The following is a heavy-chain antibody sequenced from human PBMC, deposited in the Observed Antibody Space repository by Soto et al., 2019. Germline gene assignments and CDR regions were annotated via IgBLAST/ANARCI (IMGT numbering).Heavy chain of an antibody. V-gene: IGHV3-30-3*01. CDR1: GFTFSSYA. J-gene: IGHJ4*02. CDR2: ISYDGSNK. CDR3: AVVPAAMLDIDY. D-gene: IGHD2-2*01. Sequence: GGSLRLSCAASGFTFSSYAMRWVRQAPGKGLEWVAVISYDGSNKYYADSVKGRFTISRDNSKNTLYLQMNSLRAEDTAVYYCAVVPAAMLDIDYWGQGTLVTVSS.